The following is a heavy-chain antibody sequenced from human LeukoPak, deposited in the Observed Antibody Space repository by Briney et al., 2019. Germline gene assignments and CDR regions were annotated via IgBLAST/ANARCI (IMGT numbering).Heavy chain of an antibody. Sequence: GASVKVSCKASGGTFSSYAIRWVRQAPGQGLEWMGRIIPILGIANYAQKFQGRVTITADKSTSTAYMELSSLRSEDTAVYYCARVRGSYYSTDYWGQGTLVTVSS. V-gene: IGHV1-69*04. CDR2: IIPILGIA. CDR1: GGTFSSYA. J-gene: IGHJ4*02. CDR3: ARVRGSYYSTDY. D-gene: IGHD1-26*01.